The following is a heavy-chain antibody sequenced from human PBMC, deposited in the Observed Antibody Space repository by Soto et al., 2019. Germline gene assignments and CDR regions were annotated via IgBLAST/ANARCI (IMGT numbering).Heavy chain of an antibody. CDR2: ISAYNGNT. Sequence: QVQLVQSGAEVKKPGASVKVSCKASGYTFTSYGISWVRQAPGQGLEWMGWISAYNGNTNYAQKLQGRVTXXTXTXXSTAYMELRSLRSDDTAVYYCARYTYGSVYKLSDYWGQGTLVTVSS. D-gene: IGHD3-10*01. CDR3: ARYTYGSVYKLSDY. CDR1: GYTFTSYG. J-gene: IGHJ4*02. V-gene: IGHV1-18*01.